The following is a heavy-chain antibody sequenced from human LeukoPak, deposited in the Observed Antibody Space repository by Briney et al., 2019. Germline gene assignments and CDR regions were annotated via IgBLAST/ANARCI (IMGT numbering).Heavy chain of an antibody. CDR3: AGAGIAVAGNAEYFQH. CDR2: IDPSDSDT. J-gene: IGHJ1*01. CDR1: GYRFSNYW. D-gene: IGHD6-19*01. V-gene: IGHV5-51*01. Sequence: GESLKISCKGSGYRFSNYWIAWVRQVPGKGLDWMGIIDPSDSDTFYSPSFQGQVTISADKSISTAYLQWSSLKASDTAMYYCAGAGIAVAGNAEYFQHWGQGTLVTVSS.